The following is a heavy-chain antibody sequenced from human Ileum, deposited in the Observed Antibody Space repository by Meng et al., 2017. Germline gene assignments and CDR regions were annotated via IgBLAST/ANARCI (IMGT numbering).Heavy chain of an antibody. D-gene: IGHD3-10*01. CDR1: GFTFSDYY. V-gene: IGHV3-11*04. J-gene: IGHJ4*02. Sequence: GGSLRLSCAASGFTFSDYYMSWIRQAPGKGLEWVSYITAGASTIYYADSVKGRFTVSRDNAKDSLYLQMNNLRAEDTAVYYCARDLGGPYYYGSGTSPSGYWGQGTLVTVSS. CDR2: ITAGASTI. CDR3: ARDLGGPYYYGSGTSPSGY.